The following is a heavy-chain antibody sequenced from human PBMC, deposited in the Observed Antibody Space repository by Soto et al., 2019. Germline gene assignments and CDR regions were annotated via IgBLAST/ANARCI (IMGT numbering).Heavy chain of an antibody. D-gene: IGHD2-8*01. Sequence: GGSLRLSCTASGFTFNDYTLSWVRQAPGKGLEWVGFIRSKAYGGTTEYAASVKGRFTIPRDVSKSIAYLQMNSLKTGDTAVYYCTAGKLYPSLDFDYWGQGTLVTVSS. V-gene: IGHV3-49*04. CDR3: TAGKLYPSLDFDY. CDR1: GFTFNDYT. J-gene: IGHJ4*02. CDR2: IRSKAYGGTT.